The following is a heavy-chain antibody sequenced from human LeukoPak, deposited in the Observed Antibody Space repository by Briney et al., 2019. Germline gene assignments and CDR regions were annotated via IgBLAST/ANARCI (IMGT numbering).Heavy chain of an antibody. CDR2: IYYSGTT. J-gene: IGHJ4*02. V-gene: IGHV4-59*08. CDR3: ARLTSTWWTFDD. Sequence: ETLSLTCAVYGGSFSGYYWNWIRQPPGKGLEWIGYIYYSGTTNYNPSLKSRVTISVDTSKNQFSLKLSSVTAADTAVYYCARLTSTWWTFDDWGQGTLVTVSS. CDR1: GGSFSGYY. D-gene: IGHD2-2*01.